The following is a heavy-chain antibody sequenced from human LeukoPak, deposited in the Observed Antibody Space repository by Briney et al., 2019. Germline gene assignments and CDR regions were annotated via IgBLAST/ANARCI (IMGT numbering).Heavy chain of an antibody. D-gene: IGHD5-18*01. CDR2: FDPEDGET. CDR3: ATEDTAMVTKALGYYYYGMDV. V-gene: IGHV1-24*01. J-gene: IGHJ6*02. Sequence: GASVKVSCKVSGYTLTELSMHWVRQAPGKGLEWMGGFDPEDGETIYAQKFQGRVTMTEDTSTDTAYMELSRLRSEDTAVYYCATEDTAMVTKALGYYYYGMDVWGQGTTVTVSS. CDR1: GYTLTELS.